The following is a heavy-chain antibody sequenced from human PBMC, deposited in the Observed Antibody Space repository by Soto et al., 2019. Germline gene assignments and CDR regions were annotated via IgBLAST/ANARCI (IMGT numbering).Heavy chain of an antibody. CDR3: ARDLAWNFDDAFDI. CDR2: IYSGGST. J-gene: IGHJ3*02. Sequence: GGSLRLSCAASGFTVSSNYMSWVRQPPGKGLEWVSVIYSGGSTYYADSVKGRFTISRDNSKNTLYLQMNSLRAEDTAVYYCARDLAWNFDDAFDIWGQGTMVTVSS. V-gene: IGHV3-53*01. D-gene: IGHD1-7*01. CDR1: GFTVSSNY.